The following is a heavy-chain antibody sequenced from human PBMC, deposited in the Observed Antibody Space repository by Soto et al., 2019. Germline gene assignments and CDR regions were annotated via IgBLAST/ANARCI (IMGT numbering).Heavy chain of an antibody. Sequence: QVHLVQSGVEVKTPGASVKVSCQASGYTFFTYDISWVRPAPGPGLEWMGWISTYSGDTKYAQKFQGRVTMTTDTSTTTAYLELRSLRSDDTAVYYCARHHGPTTSENWFDPWGQGTLVTVSS. J-gene: IGHJ5*02. V-gene: IGHV1-18*01. CDR1: GYTFFTYD. CDR3: ARHHGPTTSENWFDP. CDR2: ISTYSGDT. D-gene: IGHD5-12*01.